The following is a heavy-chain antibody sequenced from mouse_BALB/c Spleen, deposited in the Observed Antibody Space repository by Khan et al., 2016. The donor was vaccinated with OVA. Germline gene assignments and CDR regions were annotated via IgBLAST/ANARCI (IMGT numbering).Heavy chain of an antibody. CDR3: ARGYSGAMDY. D-gene: IGHD2-12*01. J-gene: IGHJ4*01. CDR1: GFTFSSFG. CDR2: ISSGSSTI. Sequence: EVELVESGGDLVQPGGSRKLSCAASGFTFSSFGMHWVRQVPEKGLEWVAYISSGSSTIYYADTVKGRFTISRDNPKNTLFLQMTSLRSEDTAMYYCARGYSGAMDYWGQGTSVTVSS. V-gene: IGHV5-17*02.